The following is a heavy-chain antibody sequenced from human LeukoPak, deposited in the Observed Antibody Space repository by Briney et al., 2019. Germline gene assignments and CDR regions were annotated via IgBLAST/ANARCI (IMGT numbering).Heavy chain of an antibody. J-gene: IGHJ4*02. Sequence: SETLSLTCNVSGYSISSGYYWGWIRQPPGKGLEWIANIYHSGNTYYNSSLKSRVTISVDTSKNQFSLHLRSVTAADTAVYYCARCLSGNGANDFWGQGTLVTVSS. D-gene: IGHD6-19*01. V-gene: IGHV4-38-2*02. CDR1: GYSISSGYY. CDR2: IYHSGNT. CDR3: ARCLSGNGANDF.